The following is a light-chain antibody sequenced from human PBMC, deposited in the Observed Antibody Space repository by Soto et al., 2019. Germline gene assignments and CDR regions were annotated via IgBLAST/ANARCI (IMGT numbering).Light chain of an antibody. V-gene: IGKV1-5*01. J-gene: IGKJ2*01. CDR1: QSISSW. CDR3: QQYNSYSVT. CDR2: DAS. Sequence: DIQMTQSPSTLSASVGDRVTITCRASQSISSWLAWYQQKPGKAPKLLIYDASSLESGVPSRFSGSGSWTEFTLTISSLQPDDFATYYCQQYNSYSVTFGQGTKVDIK.